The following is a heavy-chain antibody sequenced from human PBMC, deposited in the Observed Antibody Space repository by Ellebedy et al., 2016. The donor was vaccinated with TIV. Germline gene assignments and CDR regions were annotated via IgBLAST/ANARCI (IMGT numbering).Heavy chain of an antibody. CDR1: GLSLSEYY. CDR2: ITSAGDYT. Sequence: GGSLRLSCAAPGLSLSEYYMTWIRQAPGKGLEWLSYITSAGDYTSYADSVKGRFTVSRDNARNSLFLQLNSLRAEDTALYYCARGITVRRNDALDIWGQGTMVTVSA. CDR3: ARGITVRRNDALDI. V-gene: IGHV3-11*06. J-gene: IGHJ3*02. D-gene: IGHD3-16*01.